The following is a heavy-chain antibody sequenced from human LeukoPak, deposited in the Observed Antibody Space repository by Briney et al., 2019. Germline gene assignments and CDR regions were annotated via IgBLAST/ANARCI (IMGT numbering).Heavy chain of an antibody. V-gene: IGHV3-21*01. CDR3: TRVEETATTAAIIRKYSYYYYYMDV. D-gene: IGHD4-11*01. J-gene: IGHJ6*03. CDR1: GFTFSSYS. Sequence: GGSLRLSCAASGFTFSSYSINWVRQAPGKGLEWVSSISSSSSYISYADSVMGRFTISRDNAKNSLYLQMNSLRAEDTAVYYCTRVEETATTAAIIRKYSYYYYYMDVWGKGNTVTVSS. CDR2: ISSSSSYI.